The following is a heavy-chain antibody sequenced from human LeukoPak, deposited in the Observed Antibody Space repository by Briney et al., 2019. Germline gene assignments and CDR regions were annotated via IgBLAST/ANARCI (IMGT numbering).Heavy chain of an antibody. Sequence: PSETLSLTCAVSGGSISSSNWWSWVRQPPGKGLEWIGEIYHSGSTNYNPSLKGRVTISVDKSKNQFSLKLSSVTAADTAVYYCARDGGDYGSGSYRNWFDPWGQGTLVTVSS. J-gene: IGHJ5*02. V-gene: IGHV4-4*02. D-gene: IGHD3-10*01. CDR1: GGSISSSNW. CDR2: IYHSGST. CDR3: ARDGGDYGSGSYRNWFDP.